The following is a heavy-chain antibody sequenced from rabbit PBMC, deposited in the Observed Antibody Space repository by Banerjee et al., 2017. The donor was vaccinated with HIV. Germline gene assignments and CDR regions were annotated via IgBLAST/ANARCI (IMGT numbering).Heavy chain of an antibody. CDR3: ARDPGAFGDLPL. Sequence: QEHLEESGGDLVKPEGSLTLTCTASGFSFSSKYVMCWVRQAPGKGLEWIGCINTSSGNTVYASWAKGRFTISKTSSTTVTLQMTSLTAADTATYFCARDPGAFGDLPLWGQGTLVTVS. J-gene: IGHJ4*01. D-gene: IGHD5-1*01. V-gene: IGHV1S45*01. CDR1: GFSFSSKYV. CDR2: INTSSGNT.